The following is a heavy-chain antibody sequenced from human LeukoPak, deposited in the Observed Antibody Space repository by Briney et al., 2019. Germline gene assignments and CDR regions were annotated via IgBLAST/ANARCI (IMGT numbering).Heavy chain of an antibody. V-gene: IGHV3-7*04. CDR2: VKQDGSEE. CDR1: GFTFSTYW. Sequence: GGSLRLSCAASGFTFSTYWMSWVRQAPGKGLEWVANVKQDGSEEYYVDSVKGRFTISRDNAKNSLYLQMNSLRAEDTAVYYCARAGYDWKGPFDYWGQGTLVTVSS. CDR3: ARAGYDWKGPFDY. D-gene: IGHD5-12*01. J-gene: IGHJ4*02.